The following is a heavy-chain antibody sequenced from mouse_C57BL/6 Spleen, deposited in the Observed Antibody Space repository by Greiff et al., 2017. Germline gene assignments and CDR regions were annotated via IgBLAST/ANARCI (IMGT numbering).Heavy chain of an antibody. CDR2: INPNNGGT. J-gene: IGHJ4*01. CDR3: ARETGAMDY. Sequence: DVQLQESGPELVKPGASVKIPCKASGYTFTDYNMDWVKQSHGKSLEWIGDINPNNGGTIYNQKFKGKATLTVDKSSSTAYMELRSLTSEDTAIYYCARETGAMDYWGQGTSVTVSS. CDR1: GYTFTDYN. V-gene: IGHV1-18*01.